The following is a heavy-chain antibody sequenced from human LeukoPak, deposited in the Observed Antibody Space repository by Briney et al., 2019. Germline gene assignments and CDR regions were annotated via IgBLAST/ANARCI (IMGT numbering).Heavy chain of an antibody. J-gene: IGHJ4*02. CDR3: ARDVQPRGYSYGSPLDY. D-gene: IGHD5-18*01. CDR2: ISAYNGNT. Sequence: ASVKVSCKASGYTFTSYGISWVRQAPGQGLEWMGWISAYNGNTNYAQKPQGRVTMTTDTSTSTAYMELRSLRSDDTAVYYCARDVQPRGYSYGSPLDYWGQGTLVTVSS. CDR1: GYTFTSYG. V-gene: IGHV1-18*01.